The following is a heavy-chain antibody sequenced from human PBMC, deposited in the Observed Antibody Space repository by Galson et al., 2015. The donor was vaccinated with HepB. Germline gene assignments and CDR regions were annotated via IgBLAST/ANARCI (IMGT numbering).Heavy chain of an antibody. Sequence: SVKVSCKASGYTFTSYYMHWVRQAPGQGLEWMGIINPSGGSTSYAQKFQGRVTMTRDTSTSTVYMELSSLRSEDTAVYYCAREHPVVYYYYGMDVWGQGTTVTVSS. CDR3: AREHPVVYYYYGMDV. CDR2: INPSGGST. CDR1: GYTFTSYY. J-gene: IGHJ6*02. V-gene: IGHV1-46*01. D-gene: IGHD2-15*01.